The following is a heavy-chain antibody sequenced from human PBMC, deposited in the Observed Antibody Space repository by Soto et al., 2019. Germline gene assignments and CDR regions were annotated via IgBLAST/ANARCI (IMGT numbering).Heavy chain of an antibody. V-gene: IGHV3-30-3*01. Sequence: GSLRLSCAASGFNFSSYAMHWVRQAPGKGLEWVALMSSDGTNKYYADSVKGRFTISRDNSKNTVYLQMNSLRAEDTAVYYCAREGKLVVITNVFDYWGQGILVTVYS. CDR3: AREGKLVVITNVFDY. D-gene: IGHD3-22*01. CDR1: GFNFSSYA. J-gene: IGHJ4*02. CDR2: MSSDGTNK.